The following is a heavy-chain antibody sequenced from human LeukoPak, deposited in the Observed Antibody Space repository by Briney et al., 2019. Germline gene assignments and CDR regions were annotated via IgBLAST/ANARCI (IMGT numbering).Heavy chain of an antibody. CDR3: ARVGDAGDGYNPFDY. CDR2: ISAYNGNT. Sequence: ASVKVSCKASGGTFSSYAISWVRQAPGQGLEWMGWISAYNGNTNYAQKLQGRVTMTTDTSTSTAYMELRSLRSDDTAVYYCARVGDAGDGYNPFDYWGQGTLVTVSS. V-gene: IGHV1-18*01. D-gene: IGHD5-24*01. J-gene: IGHJ4*02. CDR1: GGTFSSYA.